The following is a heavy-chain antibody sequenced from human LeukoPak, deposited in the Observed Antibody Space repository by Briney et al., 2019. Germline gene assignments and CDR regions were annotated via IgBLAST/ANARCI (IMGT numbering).Heavy chain of an antibody. D-gene: IGHD3-3*01. Sequence: PSETLSLTCTVSGGSISSSSYYWGWIRQPPGKGLERIGSIYYSGSTYYNPSLKSRVTISVDTSKNQFSLKLSSVTAADTAVYYCAREYYDFWSGPPNWFDPWGQGTLVTVSS. J-gene: IGHJ5*02. CDR3: AREYYDFWSGPPNWFDP. CDR1: GGSISSSSYY. V-gene: IGHV4-39*07. CDR2: IYYSGST.